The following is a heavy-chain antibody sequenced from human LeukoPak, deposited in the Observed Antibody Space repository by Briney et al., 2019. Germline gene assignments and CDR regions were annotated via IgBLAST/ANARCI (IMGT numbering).Heavy chain of an antibody. CDR3: ARGRSWTPNFDY. CDR2: IYHSGST. D-gene: IGHD6-13*01. CDR1: GYSISSGYY. J-gene: IGHJ4*02. V-gene: IGHV4-38-2*02. Sequence: SETLSLTCTVSGYSISSGYYWGWIRQPPGKGLEWIGSIYHSGSTYYNLSLKSRVTISVDTSKNQFSLKLSSVTAADTAVYYCARGRSWTPNFDYWGQGTLVTVSS.